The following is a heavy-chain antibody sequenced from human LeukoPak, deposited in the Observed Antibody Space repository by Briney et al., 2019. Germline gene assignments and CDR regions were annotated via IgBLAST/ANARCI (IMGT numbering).Heavy chain of an antibody. Sequence: PGGSLRLSCAASGFTFSSYAMSWVRQAPGTGREGVSAISGSGCSTYYADSVKGRFTISRDNSKNTLYLQMNSLRAEDTAVYYCAKVPLIVVVPAAGEDYWGQGTLVTVSS. CDR3: AKVPLIVVVPAAGEDY. J-gene: IGHJ4*02. V-gene: IGHV3-23*01. CDR2: ISGSGCST. D-gene: IGHD2-2*01. CDR1: GFTFSSYA.